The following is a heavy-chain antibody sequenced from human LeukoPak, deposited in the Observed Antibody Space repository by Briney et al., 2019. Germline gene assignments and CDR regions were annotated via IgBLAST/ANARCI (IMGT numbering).Heavy chain of an antibody. D-gene: IGHD3-10*01. CDR2: ISSSSSTI. CDR1: GFTFSNYS. Sequence: GGSLRLSCAASGFTFSNYSMNWVRQAPGKGLEWVSYISSSSSTIYYADSVKGRFSISRDNARNSLYLQMNSLRAEDTAVYYCARGAMVRGVIDDAFDIWGQGTMVTVSS. CDR3: ARGAMVRGVIDDAFDI. J-gene: IGHJ3*02. V-gene: IGHV3-48*04.